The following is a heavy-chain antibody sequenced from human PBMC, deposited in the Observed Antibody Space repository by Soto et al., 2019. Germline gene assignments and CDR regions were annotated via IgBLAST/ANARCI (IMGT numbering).Heavy chain of an antibody. CDR3: ARDGYLGNRHSDY. V-gene: IGHV3-23*01. Sequence: PGGSLRLSCAASGFTFSSYAMSWVRQAPGKGLEWVSAISGSGGTTYYADSVKGRFTISRDNSKNTVYLQIDSLRAEDTAVYYCARDGYLGNRHSDYWGQGTLVTVSS. D-gene: IGHD2-2*03. CDR1: GFTFSSYA. CDR2: ISGSGGTT. J-gene: IGHJ4*02.